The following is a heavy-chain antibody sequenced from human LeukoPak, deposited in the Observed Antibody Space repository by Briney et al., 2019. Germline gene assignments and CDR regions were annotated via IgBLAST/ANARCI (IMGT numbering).Heavy chain of an antibody. J-gene: IGHJ4*02. Sequence: PGGSLRLSCAASGFTFSSCWMHWVRHAPRKGLVWVSRINSDGSNTNYADSVKGRLTISRDNAKNTLYLQMNSLRAEDTAVYYCAKVILTGYYFGYWGQGTLVTVSS. CDR2: INSDGSNT. CDR3: AKVILTGYYFGY. V-gene: IGHV3-74*01. CDR1: GFTFSSCW. D-gene: IGHD3-9*01.